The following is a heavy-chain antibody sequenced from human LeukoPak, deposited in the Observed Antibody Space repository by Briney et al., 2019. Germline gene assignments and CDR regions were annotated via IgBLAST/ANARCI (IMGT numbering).Heavy chain of an antibody. V-gene: IGHV3-7*01. CDR1: GLSLSSFW. D-gene: IGHD2-2*01. J-gene: IGHJ5*02. CDR2: IKQDASDK. CDR3: ARGITSSANWFDP. Sequence: GSQSLSCAASGLSLSSFWMTWVRRAPGKGMRRVANIKQDASDKFYVDSVNGRFTITRDNAKNSLYLLMNSLRAEDTAVYYCARGITSSANWFDPWGQGTLVTVSS.